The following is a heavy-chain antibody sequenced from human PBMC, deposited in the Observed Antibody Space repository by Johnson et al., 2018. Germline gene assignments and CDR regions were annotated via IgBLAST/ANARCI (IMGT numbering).Heavy chain of an antibody. D-gene: IGHD3-16*01. CDR2: ISSSGTI. CDR1: GFIFSDYS. J-gene: IGHJ6*02. Sequence: VQLVQSGGGLVQPGGSLRLSCTASGFIFSDYSMNWVRQAPRKGLEWVSYISSSGTIYYADSVKGRFTISRDNAKNSLYLQMNSLGDEDTAVYYCARKFAVWGQGTTVTVSS. CDR3: ARKFAV. V-gene: IGHV3-48*02.